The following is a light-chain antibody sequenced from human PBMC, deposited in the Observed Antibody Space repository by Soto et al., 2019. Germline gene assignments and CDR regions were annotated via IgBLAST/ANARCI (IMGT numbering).Light chain of an antibody. CDR1: PNVSTN. J-gene: IGKJ1*01. CDR3: QQYDSWPQT. CDR2: DAS. Sequence: SHSLTTXSFPSSDPLTLSCRASPNVSTNLAWYQQTPGQAXSXXXYDASTGATGIQDRFSGRRSGTEFTLTICSLQSEDCAVYYCQQYDSWPQTFGQGTKVAI. V-gene: IGKV3-15*01.